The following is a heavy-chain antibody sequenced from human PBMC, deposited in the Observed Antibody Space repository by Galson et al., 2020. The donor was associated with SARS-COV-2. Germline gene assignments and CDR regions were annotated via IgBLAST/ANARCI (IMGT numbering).Heavy chain of an antibody. D-gene: IGHD1-1*01. CDR3: ATMHWNRAFDI. CDR2: ISSRGITI. CDR1: GLSISGYE. Sequence: GESLKISCTVSGLSISGYELNWVRQAPGKGPEWLSYISSRGITIYYADSVEGRFTISRDNAKNSLFLQMDNLRAEDTAVYYCATMHWNRAFDIWRQGTMVTVS. V-gene: IGHV3-48*03. J-gene: IGHJ3*02.